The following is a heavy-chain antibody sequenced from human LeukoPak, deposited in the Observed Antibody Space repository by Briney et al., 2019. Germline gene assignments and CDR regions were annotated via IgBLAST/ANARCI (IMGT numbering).Heavy chain of an antibody. V-gene: IGHV3-7*02. Sequence: PGGSLRLSCAASGFTFRNYWMSWVRQAPGIGLEWVANIKHDGSEKYYVDSVKGRFFISRDNAKNSLSMEMNSLRAEDMAVYYCARQRGYNYGFDAFDLWGQGTMVTVSS. D-gene: IGHD5-18*01. CDR2: IKHDGSEK. CDR1: GFTFRNYW. J-gene: IGHJ3*01. CDR3: ARQRGYNYGFDAFDL.